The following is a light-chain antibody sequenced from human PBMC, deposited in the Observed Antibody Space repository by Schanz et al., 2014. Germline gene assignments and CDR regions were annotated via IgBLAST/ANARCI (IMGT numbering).Light chain of an antibody. V-gene: IGKV1-39*01. CDR3: QQANSFPFT. Sequence: DIQMTQSPSSLSASVGDRVTITCRASQSISNNLNWYQQKPGKAPKLLFYAASSLQSGVPSRFSGSGSGTDFTLTISSLHPDDFATYFCQQANSFPFTFGPGTKVILK. CDR2: AAS. CDR1: QSISNN. J-gene: IGKJ3*01.